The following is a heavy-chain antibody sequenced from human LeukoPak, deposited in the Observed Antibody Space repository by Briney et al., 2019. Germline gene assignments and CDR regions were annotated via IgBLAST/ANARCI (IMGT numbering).Heavy chain of an antibody. CDR2: FYPGDSDT. D-gene: IGHD3-22*01. CDR3: ARRGRSYYYDSSGYYPFDY. J-gene: IGHJ4*02. Sequence: GESLKISCKGSGYSFTSYWIGWVRQMPGKGLEWMGIFYPGDSDTRYSPSFQGQVTISADKSISTAYLQWSSLKASDTAMYYCARRGRSYYYDSSGYYPFDYWGQGTLVTVSS. V-gene: IGHV5-51*01. CDR1: GYSFTSYW.